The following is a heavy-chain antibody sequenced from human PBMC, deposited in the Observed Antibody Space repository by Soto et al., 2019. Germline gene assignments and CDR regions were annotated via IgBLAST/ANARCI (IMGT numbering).Heavy chain of an antibody. Sequence: LRLSCSASGXTFSSYAMSWVRQAPGKGLEWVSAISGSGGSTYYADSVKGRFTISRDNSKNTLYLQMNSLRAEDTAVYYCAKDSSGWYGYFDYWGQGTLVTVSS. CDR2: ISGSGGST. CDR1: GXTFSSYA. CDR3: AKDSSGWYGYFDY. V-gene: IGHV3-23*01. D-gene: IGHD6-19*01. J-gene: IGHJ4*02.